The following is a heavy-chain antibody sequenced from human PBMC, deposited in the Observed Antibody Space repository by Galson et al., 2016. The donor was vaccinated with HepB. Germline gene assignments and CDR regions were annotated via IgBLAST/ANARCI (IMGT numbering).Heavy chain of an antibody. V-gene: IGHV3-30*18. D-gene: IGHD1-26*01. CDR2: ISYAGSNK. CDR1: AFTFNSYW. J-gene: IGHJ6*02. Sequence: SLRLSCAASAFTFNSYWMSWVRQAPGKGLEWVAVISYAGSNKYYADSVKGRFTISRDNSKNTLFLQMNSLRAEDTAVYYCAKEPAPVGSYGVYYYYGMDVWGQGTTVTVSS. CDR3: AKEPAPVGSYGVYYYYGMDV.